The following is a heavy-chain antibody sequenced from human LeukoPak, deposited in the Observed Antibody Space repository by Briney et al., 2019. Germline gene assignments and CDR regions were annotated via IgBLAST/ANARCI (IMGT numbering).Heavy chain of an antibody. D-gene: IGHD3-22*01. Sequence: GGSLRLSCAASGFTVSSNYMSWVRQAPGEGLEWVSVIYSGGSTYYADSVKGRFTISRDNSKNTLYLQMNSLRAEDTAVYYCAREKGVITTSYFDYWGQGTLVTVSS. CDR1: GFTVSSNY. J-gene: IGHJ4*02. CDR2: IYSGGST. V-gene: IGHV3-66*01. CDR3: AREKGVITTSYFDY.